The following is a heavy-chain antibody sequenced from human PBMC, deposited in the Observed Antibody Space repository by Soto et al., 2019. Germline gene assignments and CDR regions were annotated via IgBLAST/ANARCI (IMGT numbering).Heavy chain of an antibody. D-gene: IGHD5-12*01. V-gene: IGHV4-30-4*01. CDR2: IFYTGST. CDR1: GGPFSRGGYY. Sequence: PSETLSLTCTVSGGPFSRGGYYWSWIRQHPGKGLECIGYIFYTGSTYYNPTLKSRVTMSVDTSKRQFSLNLSSLTAADTAVYYCASRRGFPYYYGMDGWGPGTTVTVSS. J-gene: IGHJ6*02. CDR3: ASRRGFPYYYGMDG.